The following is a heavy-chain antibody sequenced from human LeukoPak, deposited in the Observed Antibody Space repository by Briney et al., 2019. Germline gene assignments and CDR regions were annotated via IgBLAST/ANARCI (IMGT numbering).Heavy chain of an antibody. V-gene: IGHV3-7*01. CDR1: GFTFSYYW. D-gene: IGHD5-24*01. J-gene: IGHJ3*02. Sequence: GGSLRPSCAASGFTFSYYWMSWVRQAPGKGLEWVANIKQDGSEKYYVDSVKGRFTISRDNSKNTLYLQMNSLRAEDTAVYYCAKHVVMRWPPDDAFDIWGQGTMVTVSS. CDR3: AKHVVMRWPPDDAFDI. CDR2: IKQDGSEK.